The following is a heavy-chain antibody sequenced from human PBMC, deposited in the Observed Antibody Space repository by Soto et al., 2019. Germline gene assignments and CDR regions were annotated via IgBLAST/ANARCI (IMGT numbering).Heavy chain of an antibody. CDR2: VSPPFRTS. D-gene: IGHD3-10*01. CDR1: GVSFNNNG. V-gene: IGHV1-69*01. CDR3: ARVLYYGSGSYSPYGMDV. J-gene: IGHJ6*02. Sequence: QVPLVQSGAEVKKPGSSVKVSCKTSGVSFNNNGIGWVRQAPGHGLEWMGGVSPPFRTSNYARKFQGRISITADASTGTVNMERSSLTSEGTAQYYCARVLYYGSGSYSPYGMDVWGQGTTVTVSS.